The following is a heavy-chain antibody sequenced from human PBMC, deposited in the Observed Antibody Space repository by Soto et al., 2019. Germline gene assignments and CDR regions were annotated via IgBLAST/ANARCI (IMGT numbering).Heavy chain of an antibody. Sequence: QVQLQESGPGLVRPSETLSLTCTVSGAYLSTDYWSWIRQPPGKRPEWIGYIFNSGSTNQHPSLKSRVSISMDTSRNQFSLRLRSVTAAYTAVYWCARREYYTIAYDYWGPGTLVTVSS. D-gene: IGHD3-3*01. CDR3: ARREYYTIAYDY. V-gene: IGHV4-59*01. CDR1: GAYLSTDY. CDR2: IFNSGST. J-gene: IGHJ4*02.